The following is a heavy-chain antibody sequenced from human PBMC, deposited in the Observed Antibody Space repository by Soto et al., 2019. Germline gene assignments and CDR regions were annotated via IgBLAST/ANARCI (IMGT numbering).Heavy chain of an antibody. CDR1: GFSFSNFA. CDR2: ISGSGNSR. D-gene: IGHD4-17*01. J-gene: IGHJ6*02. Sequence: EVQLLESGGGLVQPGGSLKLSCAASGFSFSNFAVTWVRQAPGKGLEWVSTISGSGNSRYYADSVKGRFTVSRDNSKDTLYLQMNSLRAEDTAVYYCARDLSAVKRLESFKYYRMDVWGQGTTVTVS. CDR3: ARDLSAVKRLESFKYYRMDV. V-gene: IGHV3-23*01.